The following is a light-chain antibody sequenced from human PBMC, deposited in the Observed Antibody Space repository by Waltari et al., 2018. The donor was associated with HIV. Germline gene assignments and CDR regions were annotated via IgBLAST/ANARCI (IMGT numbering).Light chain of an antibody. J-gene: IGLJ2*01. CDR1: SSDVGAYNY. Sequence: QSALTQPPSASGSRGQSVTISCTGTSSDVGAYNYVSWYQQYPGMAPKLIIYEVNKRPSGVPNRFSGSKYGNTASLTVSGLQAEDEADLYCSSYAGSAVVFGGGTKLTVL. CDR3: SSYAGSAVV. CDR2: EVN. V-gene: IGLV2-8*01.